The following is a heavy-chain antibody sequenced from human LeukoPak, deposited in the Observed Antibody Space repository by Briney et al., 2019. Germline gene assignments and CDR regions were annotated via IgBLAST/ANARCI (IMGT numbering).Heavy chain of an antibody. CDR2: ISLSSSFT. V-gene: IGHV3-11*06. CDR1: GFTFSDYY. CDR3: ARPLPVVGAMDY. J-gene: IGHJ4*02. Sequence: PRGSLRISCAGSGFTFSDYYMSWIRQAPGKGLEWVAYISLSSSFTNYADSVKGRFTISRDNAKNSLYLQMNSLRAEDTAVYYCARPLPVVGAMDYWGQGTLVTVSS. D-gene: IGHD1-26*01.